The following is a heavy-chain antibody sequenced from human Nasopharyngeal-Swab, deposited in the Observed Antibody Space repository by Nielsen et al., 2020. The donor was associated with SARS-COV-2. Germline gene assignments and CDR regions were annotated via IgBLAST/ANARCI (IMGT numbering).Heavy chain of an antibody. CDR1: GGSISSSNW. D-gene: IGHD1-7*01. V-gene: IGHV4-4*02. CDR2: IYHSGST. Sequence: SETLSLTCAVSGGSISSSNWWSLVRQPPGKGLEWIGEIYHSGSTSYNPSLKSRVTISVDKSKNQFSLKLSSVTAADTAVYYCARDQGTTPIYYYCGMDVWGQGTTVTVSS. CDR3: ARDQGTTPIYYYCGMDV. J-gene: IGHJ6*02.